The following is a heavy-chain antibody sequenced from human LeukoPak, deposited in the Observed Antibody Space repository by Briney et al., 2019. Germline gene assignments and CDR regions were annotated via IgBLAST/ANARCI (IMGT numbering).Heavy chain of an antibody. V-gene: IGHV3-74*01. CDR2: INGDGSTT. Sequence: GGSLRLSCAASGFTFNGYWMHWVRQAPGKGLVWVSRINGDGSTTNYADSVKGRFTISRDNPKNTVYLQMNSLRAEDTAVYYCTRGRGYSYGQIDYWGQGTLVTVSS. CDR3: TRGRGYSYGQIDY. J-gene: IGHJ4*02. D-gene: IGHD5-18*01. CDR1: GFTFNGYW.